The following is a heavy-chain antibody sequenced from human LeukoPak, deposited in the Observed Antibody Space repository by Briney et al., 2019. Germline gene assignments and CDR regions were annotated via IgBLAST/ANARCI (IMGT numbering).Heavy chain of an antibody. D-gene: IGHD2-2*01. Sequence: SETLSLTRTVSGGSLNNYYWSWVRQPPVKGLEWIGYLFYSGSTNYNPSLKSRVTISVDTSKNQFSLRLRSVTAADTAVYYCARDSRCTGTSCYESWFDPCGQGTLVIVSS. CDR1: GGSLNNYY. CDR2: LFYSGST. J-gene: IGHJ5*02. V-gene: IGHV4-59*01. CDR3: ARDSRCTGTSCYESWFDP.